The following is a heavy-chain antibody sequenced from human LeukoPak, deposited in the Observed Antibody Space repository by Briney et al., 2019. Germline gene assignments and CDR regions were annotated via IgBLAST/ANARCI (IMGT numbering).Heavy chain of an antibody. D-gene: IGHD3-10*01. J-gene: IGHJ4*02. CDR3: ATPRAGFGGFPLGY. Sequence: GGSLRLSCAASGFTFSSYWMHWVRQAPGKGLVWVSRINSDGSSTSYADSVKGRFTISRDNAKNTLYLQMNSLRAEDTAVYYCATPRAGFGGFPLGYWGQGTLVTVSS. CDR2: INSDGSST. V-gene: IGHV3-74*01. CDR1: GFTFSSYW.